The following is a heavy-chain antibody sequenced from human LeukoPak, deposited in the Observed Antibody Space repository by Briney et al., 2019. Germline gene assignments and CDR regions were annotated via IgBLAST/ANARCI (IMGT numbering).Heavy chain of an antibody. CDR3: ATGMATIGLGAFDI. Sequence: GGSLRLSCAASGFTFSSYSMNWVRQAPGKGLEWVSSISSSSSYIYYADSVKGRFTISRDNAKNSLYLQMNSLRAEDTAVYYCATGMATIGLGAFDIWGQGTMVTVSS. CDR1: GFTFSSYS. V-gene: IGHV3-21*04. J-gene: IGHJ3*02. CDR2: ISSSSSYI. D-gene: IGHD5-24*01.